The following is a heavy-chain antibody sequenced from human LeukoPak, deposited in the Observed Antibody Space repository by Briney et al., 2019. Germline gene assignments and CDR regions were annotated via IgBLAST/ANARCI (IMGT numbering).Heavy chain of an antibody. CDR2: ISWNSGSI. V-gene: IGHV3-9*03. J-gene: IGHJ3*02. D-gene: IGHD5-12*01. Sequence: GGSLRLSCAASGFTFDDYAMHWVRQAPGKGLEWVSGISWNSGSIGYADSVKGRFTISRDNAKNSLYLQMNSLRAEDMALYYCAKEWRDAFDIWGQGTMATVSS. CDR1: GFTFDDYA. CDR3: AKEWRDAFDI.